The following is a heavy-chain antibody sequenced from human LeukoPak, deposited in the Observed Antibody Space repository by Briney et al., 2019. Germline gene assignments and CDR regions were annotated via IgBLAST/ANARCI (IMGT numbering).Heavy chain of an antibody. D-gene: IGHD2-21*02. CDR2: IIPIFGTA. CDR1: GGTFSSYA. J-gene: IGHJ4*02. Sequence: WASVKVSCKASGGTFSSYAISWVRQAPGQGLEWMGGIIPIFGTANYAQKFQGRVTITADESTSTAYMELSSLRSEDTAVYYCARAGNCGGDCYSFDYWGQGTLVTVSS. V-gene: IGHV1-69*13. CDR3: ARAGNCGGDCYSFDY.